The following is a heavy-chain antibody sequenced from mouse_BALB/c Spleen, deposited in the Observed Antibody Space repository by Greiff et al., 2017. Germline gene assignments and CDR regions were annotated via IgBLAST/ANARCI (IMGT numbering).Heavy chain of an antibody. J-gene: IGHJ4*01. CDR3: ASWGWDGAMDY. Sequence: EVQLQQSGPELVKPGASVKIPCKASGYTFTDYNMDWVKQSHGKSLEWIGDINPNNGGTIYNQKFKGKATLTVDKSYSTAYMELRSLTSEDTAVYYCASWGWDGAMDYWGQGTSVTVSS. CDR1: GYTFTDYN. V-gene: IGHV1-18*01. CDR2: INPNNGGT. D-gene: IGHD4-1*01.